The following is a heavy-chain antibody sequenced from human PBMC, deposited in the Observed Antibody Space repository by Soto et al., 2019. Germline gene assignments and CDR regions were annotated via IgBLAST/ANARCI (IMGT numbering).Heavy chain of an antibody. J-gene: IGHJ5*02. CDR1: GGSISSGGYS. V-gene: IGHV4-30-2*01. D-gene: IGHD3-22*01. CDR3: ARASTYYYDSSGYSPYNWFDP. CDR2: IYHSGST. Sequence: ASETLSLTCAVSGGSISSGGYSWSWIRQPPGKGLEWIGYIYHSGSTYYNPSLKSRVTISVDRSKDQFSLKLSSVTAADTAVYYCARASTYYYDSSGYSPYNWFDPWGQGTLVTVSS.